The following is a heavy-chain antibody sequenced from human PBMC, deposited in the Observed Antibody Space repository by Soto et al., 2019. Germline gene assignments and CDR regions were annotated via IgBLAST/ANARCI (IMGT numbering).Heavy chain of an antibody. Sequence: ASVKVSCKASGYTFTSYAMHWVRQAPGQRLEWMGWINAGNGNTKYSQKFQGRVTITRDTSASTAYMELSSLRSEDTAVYYCARGAYGVRGVIAFDYWGQGTLVTVS. V-gene: IGHV1-3*01. CDR2: INAGNGNT. J-gene: IGHJ4*02. CDR1: GYTFTSYA. D-gene: IGHD3-10*01. CDR3: ARGAYGVRGVIAFDY.